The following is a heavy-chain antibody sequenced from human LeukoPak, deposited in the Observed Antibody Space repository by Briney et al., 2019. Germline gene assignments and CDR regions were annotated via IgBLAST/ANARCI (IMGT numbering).Heavy chain of an antibody. CDR1: GGTSSSYA. Sequence: ASVKVSCKASGGTSSSYAISWVRQAPGQGLEWMGRIIPIFGTANYAQKFQGRVTITADKPTSTAYMELSSLRSEDTAVYYCARSYSNYDYYYYYMDVWGKGTTVTVSS. CDR2: IIPIFGTA. CDR3: ARSYSNYDYYYYYMDV. V-gene: IGHV1-69*06. D-gene: IGHD4-11*01. J-gene: IGHJ6*03.